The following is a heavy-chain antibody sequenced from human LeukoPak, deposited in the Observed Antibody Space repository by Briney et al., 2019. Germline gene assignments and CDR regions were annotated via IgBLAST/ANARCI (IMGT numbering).Heavy chain of an antibody. V-gene: IGHV4-31*03. CDR2: IHYSVST. D-gene: IGHD3-22*01. Sequence: PSQTLSLTSTLSGGSTSRGAYYCSWIRQHPGNGLEWIGYIHYSVSTYYNPSLKSRVTISVDTSRNQFFLNLSSVPAADTAVYYCARAPDPNFYDRSGFDYWGQGTLITVSS. CDR3: ARAPDPNFYDRSGFDY. CDR1: GGSTSRGAYY. J-gene: IGHJ4*02.